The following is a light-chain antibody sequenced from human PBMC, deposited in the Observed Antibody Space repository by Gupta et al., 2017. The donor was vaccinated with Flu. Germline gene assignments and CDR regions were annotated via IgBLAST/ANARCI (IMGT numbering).Light chain of an antibody. J-gene: IGLJ1*01. V-gene: IGLV2-14*01. Sequence: CRDVGAFNFVACYQQHPGKAPNLLISGVSNRHSGVSSRFSGSKSGNTASLTISGLQADDEAEYYCSSYRSDISQVFGTGTQVIVL. CDR3: SSYRSDISQV. CDR2: GVS. CDR1: CRDVGAFNF.